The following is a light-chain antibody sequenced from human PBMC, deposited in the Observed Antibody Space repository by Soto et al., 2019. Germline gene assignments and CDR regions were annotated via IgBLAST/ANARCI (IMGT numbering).Light chain of an antibody. J-gene: IGKJ1*01. CDR2: GAS. CDR1: QSVSNNY. CDR3: KQYGSSGT. V-gene: IGKV3-20*01. Sequence: EIVLTQSPGTLSLSPVAIAKLSCRASQSVSNNYLAWYQQKPGQAPRLLIYGASNRATGIPDRFSGSGSGTDFTLTISRLEPEDFAVYYCKQYGSSGTCGQGTKGDIK.